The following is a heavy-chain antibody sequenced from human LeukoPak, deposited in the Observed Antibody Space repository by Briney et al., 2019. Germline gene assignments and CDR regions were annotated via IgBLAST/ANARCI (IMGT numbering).Heavy chain of an antibody. V-gene: IGHV3-30*04. CDR1: GFTFSSYA. CDR2: ISYDGSNK. Sequence: GRSLRLSCAASGFTFSSYAMHWVRQAPGKGLEWVAVISYDGSNKYYADFVKGRFTISRDNSKNTLYLQMNSLRAEDTAVYYCAKEMGPTYYYYGMDVWGQGTTVTVSS. D-gene: IGHD2-8*01. CDR3: AKEMGPTYYYYGMDV. J-gene: IGHJ6*02.